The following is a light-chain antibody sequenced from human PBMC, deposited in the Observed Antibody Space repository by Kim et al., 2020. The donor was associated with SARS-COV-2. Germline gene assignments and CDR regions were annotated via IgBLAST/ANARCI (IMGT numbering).Light chain of an antibody. CDR1: SGHSSYA. J-gene: IGLJ3*02. CDR3: QTWGTGIKV. CDR2: LNSDGSH. V-gene: IGLV4-69*01. Sequence: ASVKLTCTLSSGHSSYAIAGHQQQPEKGPRYLMKLNSDGSHSKGDGIPDRFSGSSSGAERYLAISSLQSEDEADYYCQTWGTGIKVFGGGTQLTVL.